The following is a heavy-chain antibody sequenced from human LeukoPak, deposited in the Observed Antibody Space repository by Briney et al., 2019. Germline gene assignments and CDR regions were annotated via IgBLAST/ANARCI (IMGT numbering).Heavy chain of an antibody. V-gene: IGHV1-8*01. CDR3: ARGTRYCASTSCYNY. CDR1: GYTFTSYG. D-gene: IGHD2-2*02. J-gene: IGHJ4*02. CDR2: MNPNSANT. Sequence: ALVKVSCKASGYTFTSYGINWVRQAAGQGLEWMGWMNPNSANTGYAQKFQGRVTMTRDTSISTAYMELSSLRSDDTAVYYCARGTRYCASTSCYNYWGQGTLVTVSS.